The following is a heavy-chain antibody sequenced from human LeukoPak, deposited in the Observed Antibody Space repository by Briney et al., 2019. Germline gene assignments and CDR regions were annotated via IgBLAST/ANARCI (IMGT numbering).Heavy chain of an antibody. CDR1: GYTLTELS. V-gene: IGHV1-24*01. CDR3: ATVKGDGHTDAFDI. CDR2: FDPGDGET. Sequence: ASVKVSCKVSGYTLTELSMHWVRQAPGKGLEWMGSFDPGDGETIYAQKFQGRVTMTEDTSTDTAYMELSSLRSEDTAVYYCATVKGDGHTDAFDIWRQGTMVTVSS. J-gene: IGHJ3*02. D-gene: IGHD5-24*01.